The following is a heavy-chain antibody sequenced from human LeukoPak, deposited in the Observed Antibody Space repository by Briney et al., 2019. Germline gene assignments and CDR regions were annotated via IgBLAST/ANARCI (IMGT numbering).Heavy chain of an antibody. D-gene: IGHD6-13*01. V-gene: IGHV3-48*01. J-gene: IGHJ6*03. Sequence: GGSLRLSCAASGFTFSNYALSWVRQAPGKGLEWVSYISSSSSTIYYADSVKGRFTISRDNAKNSLYLQMNSLRAEDTAVYYCARDSASSWYTSARYYYMDVWGKGTTVTVSS. CDR1: GFTFSNYA. CDR2: ISSSSSTI. CDR3: ARDSASSWYTSARYYYMDV.